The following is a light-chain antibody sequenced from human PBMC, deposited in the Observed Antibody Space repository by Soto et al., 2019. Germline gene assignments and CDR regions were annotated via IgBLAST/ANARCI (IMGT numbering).Light chain of an antibody. V-gene: IGKV1-39*01. J-gene: IGKJ3*01. CDR1: QSISSY. Sequence: DIQMTQSPSSLSASVGDRVTITCRASQSISSYLNWYQQKPGKAPKLLIYAASSLQSGVPSRFSDSGSGTDFTLTISSLQPGDFATYYCEQSYSTPRTFGPGTKVDIK. CDR3: EQSYSTPRT. CDR2: AAS.